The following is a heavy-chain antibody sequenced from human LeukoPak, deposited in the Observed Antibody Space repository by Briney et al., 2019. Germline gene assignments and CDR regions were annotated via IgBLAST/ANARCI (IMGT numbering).Heavy chain of an antibody. CDR3: AREGILAGGDY. J-gene: IGHJ4*02. CDR1: GLTVGSYV. D-gene: IGHD5-18*01. CDR2: ISGSGGGT. V-gene: IGHV3-23*01. Sequence: GGSLRLSCEASGLTVGSYVMGWVRQAPGKGPEWGSVISGSGGGTYYAESVKGRFAISRDNSENTLYLQMNSLRAEDTAVYYCAREGILAGGDYWGQGTLVTVSS.